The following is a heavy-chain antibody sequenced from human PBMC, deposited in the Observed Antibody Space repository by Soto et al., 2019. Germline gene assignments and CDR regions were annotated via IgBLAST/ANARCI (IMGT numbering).Heavy chain of an antibody. D-gene: IGHD6-13*01. V-gene: IGHV4-39*01. CDR3: ARGAGRYSSSASYAFDM. J-gene: IGHJ3*02. CDR2: IYYSGST. CDR1: GGSISSSSYY. Sequence: SETLSLTCTVSGGSISSSSYYWGWIRQPPGKGLEWIGSIYYSGSTYYNPSLKSRVTISVDTSKNQFSLKLSSVTAADTAVYYCARGAGRYSSSASYAFDMWGQGTMVTVSS.